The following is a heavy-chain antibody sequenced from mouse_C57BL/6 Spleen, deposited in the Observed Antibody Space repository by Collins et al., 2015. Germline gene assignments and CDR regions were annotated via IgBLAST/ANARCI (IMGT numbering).Heavy chain of an antibody. J-gene: IGHJ2*01. V-gene: IGHV1-55*01. CDR2: IYPGSGST. D-gene: IGHD1-1*01. CDR1: GYTFTSYR. CDR3: ATFYYYGSSLDY. Sequence: QVQLQQPGAELVKPGASVKMSCKASGYTFTSYRITWVKQRPGQGLEWIGDIYPGSGSTNYNEKFKSKATLTVDTSSSTAYMQLSSLTSEDSAVYYCATFYYYGSSLDYWGQGTTLTVSS.